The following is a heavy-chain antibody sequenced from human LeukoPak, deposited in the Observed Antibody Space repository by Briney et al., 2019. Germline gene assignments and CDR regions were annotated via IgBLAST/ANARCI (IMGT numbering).Heavy chain of an antibody. D-gene: IGHD1-20*01. J-gene: IGHJ4*02. CDR2: IIPIFGTA. Sequence: ASVKVSCKASGGTFSSYAISWVRQAPGQGLEWMGGIIPIFGTANYAQKFQGRVTITADKSTSTAYMELSSLRSEDTAVYYCARTRGPYNWSRYFDYWGRGTLVTVSS. CDR3: ARTRGPYNWSRYFDY. V-gene: IGHV1-69*06. CDR1: GGTFSSYA.